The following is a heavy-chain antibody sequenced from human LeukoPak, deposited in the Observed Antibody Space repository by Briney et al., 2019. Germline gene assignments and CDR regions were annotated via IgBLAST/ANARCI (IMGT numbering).Heavy chain of an antibody. D-gene: IGHD3-16*02. J-gene: IGHJ4*02. CDR1: GFTFSSYA. V-gene: IGHV3-30-3*01. CDR3: ARGVGEGLSSDY. Sequence: GGSLRLSCAASGFTFSSYAMSWVRQAPGKGLEWVAVISYDGSNKYYADSVKGRFTISRDNFKNTAYLQMNSLRAEDTAFYYCARGVGEGLSSDYWGQGTLVAVSS. CDR2: ISYDGSNK.